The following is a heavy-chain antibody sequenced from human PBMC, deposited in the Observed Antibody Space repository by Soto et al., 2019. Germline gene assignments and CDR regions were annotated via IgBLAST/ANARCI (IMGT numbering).Heavy chain of an antibody. D-gene: IGHD3-22*01. CDR3: ARDGEPHYYDSSGYAGY. Sequence: QVQLVQSGAEVKKPGASVKVSCKASGYTFTSYYMHWVRQAPGQGLEWMGIINPSGGSTSYAQKFQGRVTMTRDTSTSTVYMELSSLRSEDTAVYYCARDGEPHYYDSSGYAGYWGQGTLFTVSS. CDR1: GYTFTSYY. CDR2: INPSGGST. V-gene: IGHV1-46*01. J-gene: IGHJ4*02.